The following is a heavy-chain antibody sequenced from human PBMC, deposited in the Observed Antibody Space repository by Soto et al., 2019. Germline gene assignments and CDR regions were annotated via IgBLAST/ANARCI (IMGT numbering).Heavy chain of an antibody. J-gene: IGHJ6*02. CDR3: ATRASEIAARRRYYYYYGMDV. V-gene: IGHV1-69*13. D-gene: IGHD6-6*01. CDR2: IIPIFGTA. Sequence: SVKVSCKISGYTLTELSMHWVRQAPGQGLEWMGGIIPIFGTANYAQKFQGRVTITADESTSTAYMELSSLRSEDTAVYYCATRASEIAARRRYYYYYGMDVWGQGTTVTVSS. CDR1: GYTLTELS.